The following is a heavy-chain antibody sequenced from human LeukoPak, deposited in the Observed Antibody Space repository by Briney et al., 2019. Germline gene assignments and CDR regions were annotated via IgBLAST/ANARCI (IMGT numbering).Heavy chain of an antibody. D-gene: IGHD3-3*01. V-gene: IGHV4-34*01. CDR2: INHSGST. CDR3: ARHREPLEINYFDY. CDR1: GGSFSGYY. J-gene: IGHJ4*02. Sequence: KPSETLSLTCAAYGGSFSGYYWSWIRQPPGKGLEWIGEINHSGSTDYNPSLKSRVTISVDTSKNQFSLKLSSVTAADTAVYYCARHREPLEINYFDYWGQGTLVTVSS.